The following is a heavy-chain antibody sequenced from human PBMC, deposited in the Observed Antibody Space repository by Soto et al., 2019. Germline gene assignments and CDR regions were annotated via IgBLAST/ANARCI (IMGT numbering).Heavy chain of an antibody. Sequence: ASVKVSCKASGYTFTSYAMHWVRQAPGQRLEWMGWINAGNGNTKYSQKFQGRVTMTRDTSASTAYMELSSLRSDYTAVYYCARGLRCDYFDYWGQGTLVTVSS. CDR3: ARGLRCDYFDY. D-gene: IGHD3-16*01. CDR1: GYTFTSYA. V-gene: IGHV1-3*01. J-gene: IGHJ4*02. CDR2: INAGNGNT.